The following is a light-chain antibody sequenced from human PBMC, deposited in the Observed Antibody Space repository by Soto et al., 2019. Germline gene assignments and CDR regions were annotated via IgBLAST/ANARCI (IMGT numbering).Light chain of an antibody. CDR2: GAS. CDR3: QQYNDWPLT. J-gene: IGKJ1*01. V-gene: IGKV3-15*01. CDR1: QSLSSN. Sequence: VMTQSPAILSVSPGETATLSCRASQSLSSNLGWYQQKPGQAPRLLIFGASTRATGIPARFSGSGSGTEFSLTISSLQSEDFAVYFCQQYNDWPLTFGQGTKVDIK.